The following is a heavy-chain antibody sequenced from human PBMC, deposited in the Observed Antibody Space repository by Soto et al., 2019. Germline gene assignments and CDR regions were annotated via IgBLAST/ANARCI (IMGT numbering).Heavy chain of an antibody. CDR2: ISYDGSNK. D-gene: IGHD4-4*01. CDR1: GFTFSSYG. V-gene: IGHV3-30*03. J-gene: IGHJ5*02. CDR3: ATSPTVTMDWFDP. Sequence: QVQLVESGGGVVQPGRSLRLSCAASGFTFSSYGMHWVRQAPGKGLEWVAVISYDGSNKYYADSVKGRFTISRDNSKNTLYLKMNSLSAEDTAVYYCATSPTVTMDWFDPWGQGTLVTVSS.